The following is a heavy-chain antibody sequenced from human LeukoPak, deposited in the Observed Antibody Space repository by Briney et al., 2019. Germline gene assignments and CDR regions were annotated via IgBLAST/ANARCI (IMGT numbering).Heavy chain of an antibody. J-gene: IGHJ4*02. CDR3: ARDLQLLLDY. CDR2: IWYDGSNK. CDR1: GFTFCSYG. Sequence: PGGSLRLSCAASGFTFCSYGMHWVRQAQGKGLEWVAVIWYDGSNKYYADSVKGRFTISRDNSKNTLYPQMNILRAEDTAVYYCARDLQLLLDYWGQGTLVTVSS. V-gene: IGHV3-33*01. D-gene: IGHD6-6*01.